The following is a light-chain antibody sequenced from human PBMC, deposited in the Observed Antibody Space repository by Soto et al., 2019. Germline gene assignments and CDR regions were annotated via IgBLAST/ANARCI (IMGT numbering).Light chain of an antibody. CDR2: ENN. CDR3: GTWDSSLSAVV. J-gene: IGLJ2*01. Sequence: QSVLTQPPSVSAAPGQKVTISCSGSSSNIGNNYVSWYQQLPGTAPKLLIYENNKRPSGIPDRFSGSKSGTSATLRINGLQTGDEADYYCGTWDSSLSAVVFGGGTKVTVL. V-gene: IGLV1-51*02. CDR1: SSNIGNNY.